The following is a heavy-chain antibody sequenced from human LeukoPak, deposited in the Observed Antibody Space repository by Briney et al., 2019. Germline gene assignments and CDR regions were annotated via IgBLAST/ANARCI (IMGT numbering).Heavy chain of an antibody. D-gene: IGHD6-19*01. J-gene: IGHJ4*02. CDR3: TRDLRVMRGQWLVRGDY. Sequence: PGGSLRLSCTASGFTFGDYAMSWFRQAPGKGVEWVGFIRSKGYGGTTEYAASVKGRFTISRDDSQSIAYLQMNSLKTEDTAVYYCTRDLRVMRGQWLVRGDYWGQGTLVTVSS. CDR1: GFTFGDYA. V-gene: IGHV3-49*03. CDR2: IRSKGYGGTT.